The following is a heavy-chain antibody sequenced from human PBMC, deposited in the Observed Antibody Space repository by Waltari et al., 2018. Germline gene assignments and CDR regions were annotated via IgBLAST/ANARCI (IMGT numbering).Heavy chain of an antibody. Sequence: QVQLQESGPGLVKPSETLSLTCTVSGGSISSYYWSWIRQPPGKGLEWIGYIYYSGSTHYNPSLKSRVTISVDTSKNQFSLKLSSVTAADTAVYYCARTLGYCSGGSCPFDYWGQGTLVTVSS. CDR2: IYYSGST. CDR3: ARTLGYCSGGSCPFDY. V-gene: IGHV4-59*01. J-gene: IGHJ4*02. CDR1: GGSISSYY. D-gene: IGHD2-15*01.